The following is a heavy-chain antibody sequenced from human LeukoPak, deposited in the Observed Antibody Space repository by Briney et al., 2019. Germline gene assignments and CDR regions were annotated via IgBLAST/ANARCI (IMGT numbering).Heavy chain of an antibody. CDR3: ARRRGLTYSSSWYSFDY. J-gene: IGHJ4*02. CDR1: GGSISSYY. CDR2: INHSGST. D-gene: IGHD6-13*01. Sequence: SETLSLTCTVSGGSISSYYWSWIRQPPGKGLEWIGEINHSGSTNYNPSLKSRVTISVDTSKNQFSLKLSSVTAADTAVYYCARRRGLTYSSSWYSFDYWGQGTLVTVSS. V-gene: IGHV4-34*01.